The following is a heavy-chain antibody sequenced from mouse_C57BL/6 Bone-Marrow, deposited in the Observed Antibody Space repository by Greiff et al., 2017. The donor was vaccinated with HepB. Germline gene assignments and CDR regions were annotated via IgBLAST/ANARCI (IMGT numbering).Heavy chain of an antibody. CDR2: IYPSDSET. CDR3: ARELWLRRAMDY. Sequence: QVQLQQPGAELVRPGSSVKLSCKASGYTFTSYWMDWVKQRPGQGLEWIGNIYPSDSETTYNQKFKDKATLTVDKSSSTAYMQLSSLTSEDSAVYYCARELWLRRAMDYWGQGTSVTVSS. J-gene: IGHJ4*01. CDR1: GYTFTSYW. D-gene: IGHD2-2*01. V-gene: IGHV1-61*01.